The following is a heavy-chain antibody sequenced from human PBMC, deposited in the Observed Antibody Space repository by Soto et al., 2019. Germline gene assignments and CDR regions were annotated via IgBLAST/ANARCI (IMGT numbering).Heavy chain of an antibody. CDR2: ISGSGGST. Sequence: EVQLLESGGGLVQPGGSLRLSCAASGFTFSSYAMSWVRQAPGKGLEWVSAISGSGGSTYYADSVKGRSTISRDNSKNTLYLQMSSLRAEDTAVYYCEKIPHSISWYVDAFDMWGQGTMVTVSS. D-gene: IGHD6-13*01. V-gene: IGHV3-23*01. J-gene: IGHJ3*02. CDR1: GFTFSSYA. CDR3: EKIPHSISWYVDAFDM.